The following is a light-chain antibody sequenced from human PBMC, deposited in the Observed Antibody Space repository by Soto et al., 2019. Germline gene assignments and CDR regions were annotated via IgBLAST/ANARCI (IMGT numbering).Light chain of an antibody. CDR2: GAS. CDR1: QSVSSN. Sequence: EIVMTQSPATLSVSPGERAHLSCRASQSVSSNLAWYQQTNGQAPRILIYGASTRDTGIPARFSGSGSGTEFTLTISRLQSEDFSVYYCQQYNNWPLTFGGGTKVDIK. V-gene: IGKV3-15*01. J-gene: IGKJ4*01. CDR3: QQYNNWPLT.